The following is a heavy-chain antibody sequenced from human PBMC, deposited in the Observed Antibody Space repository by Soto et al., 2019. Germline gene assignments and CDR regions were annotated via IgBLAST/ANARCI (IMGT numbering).Heavy chain of an antibody. CDR3: ARVLGSFLPYGMDV. CDR2: ISAYNGNT. V-gene: IGHV1-18*01. CDR1: GYTFTSYG. D-gene: IGHD3-10*02. Sequence: QVQLVQSGAEVKKPGASVKVSCKASGYTFTSYGISWVRQAPGQGLEWVGWISAYNGNTNYAQKVQGRVTVTTETSTSTAYMELRSLRSDDTAVYYCARVLGSFLPYGMDVWGQGTTVTVSS. J-gene: IGHJ6*02.